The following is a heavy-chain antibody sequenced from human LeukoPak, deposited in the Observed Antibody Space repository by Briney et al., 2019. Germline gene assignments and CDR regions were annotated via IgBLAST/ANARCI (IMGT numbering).Heavy chain of an antibody. CDR1: GFTFSSYS. J-gene: IGHJ6*02. V-gene: IGHV3-21*01. CDR2: ISSSSSYI. Sequence: GGSLRLSCAASGFTFSSYSMNWVRQAPGKGLEWVSSISSSSSYIYYADSVKGRFTISRDSAKNSLYLQMNSLRAEDTAVYYCARGITIFFGMDVWGQGTTVTVSS. D-gene: IGHD3-9*01. CDR3: ARGITIFFGMDV.